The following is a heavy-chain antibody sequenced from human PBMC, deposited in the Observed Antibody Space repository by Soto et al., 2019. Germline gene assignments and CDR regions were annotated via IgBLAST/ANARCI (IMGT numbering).Heavy chain of an antibody. CDR2: IIPIFGTA. CDR3: ARVGARIAVAGIGSRYHWFDP. V-gene: IGHV1-69*13. CDR1: GGTFSSYA. J-gene: IGHJ5*02. D-gene: IGHD6-19*01. Sequence: ASVKVSCKASGGTFSSYAISWVRQAPGQGLEWMGGIIPIFGTANYAQKFQGRVTITADESTSTAYMELSSLRSEDTAVYYCARVGARIAVAGIGSRYHWFDPWGQGTMVTVSS.